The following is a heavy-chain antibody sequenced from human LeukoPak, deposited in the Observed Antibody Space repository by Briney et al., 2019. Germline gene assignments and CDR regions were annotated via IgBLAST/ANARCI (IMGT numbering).Heavy chain of an antibody. V-gene: IGHV3-21*01. J-gene: IGHJ4*02. CDR3: ARARARGADSSGYYLGSPDY. Sequence: GGSLRLSCAASGFTFSSYAMSWVRQAPGKGLEWVSSISSSTSYIYYADSVKGRFTISRDNAKNSLYLQMNSLRAEDTAVYYCARARARGADSSGYYLGSPDYWGQGTLVTVSS. CDR1: GFTFSSYA. CDR2: ISSSTSYI. D-gene: IGHD3-22*01.